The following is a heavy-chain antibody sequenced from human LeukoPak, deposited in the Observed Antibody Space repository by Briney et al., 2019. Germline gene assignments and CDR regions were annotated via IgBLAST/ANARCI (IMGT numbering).Heavy chain of an antibody. CDR2: ISGSGGST. Sequence: GGSLRLSCAASGFTFSSYGMSWVRQAPGKGLEWVAAISGSGGSTYYADSVKGRFTISRDNSKNPLYLQMNSLRAEDTAVYYCAKDCIGYYYHSSRSDYWGQGTLVTASS. CDR1: GFTFSSYG. D-gene: IGHD3-22*01. CDR3: AKDCIGYYYHSSRSDY. J-gene: IGHJ4*02. V-gene: IGHV3-23*01.